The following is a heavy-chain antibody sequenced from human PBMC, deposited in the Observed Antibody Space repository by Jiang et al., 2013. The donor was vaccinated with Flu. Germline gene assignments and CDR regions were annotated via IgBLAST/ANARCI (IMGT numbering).Heavy chain of an antibody. CDR3: AIPYFSGYDPYYGMDV. CDR2: IWPGDSET. Sequence: VQLVESGAEVKKPGESLKISCKGSGYSFTSYWIGWVRQMPGKGLEWMGIIWPGDSETKYSPSFQGQVTISADKSISTAYLQWSSLKASDTAMYYCAIPYFSGYDPYYGMDVWGQGTTVTVS. V-gene: IGHV5-51*01. D-gene: IGHD5-12*01. CDR1: GYSFTSYW. J-gene: IGHJ6*02.